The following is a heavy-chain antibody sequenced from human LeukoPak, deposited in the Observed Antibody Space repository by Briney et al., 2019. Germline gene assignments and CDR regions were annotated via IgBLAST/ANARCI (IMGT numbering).Heavy chain of an antibody. J-gene: IGHJ4*02. D-gene: IGHD6-25*01. CDR3: ARGGGSGFYFDY. Sequence: NRGESLRISCKGSGYSFDTYWFAWVRQMPGKGLEWMGIIYPADSATRYSPSFQGQVTISADKSITTAYLQWSTLEASDTAMYYCARGGGSGFYFDYWGQGTLVTVSS. CDR1: GYSFDTYW. V-gene: IGHV5-51*01. CDR2: IYPADSAT.